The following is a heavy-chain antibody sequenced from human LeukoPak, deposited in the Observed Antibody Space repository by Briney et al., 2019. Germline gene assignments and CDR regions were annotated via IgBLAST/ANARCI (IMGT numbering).Heavy chain of an antibody. V-gene: IGHV4-61*02. D-gene: IGHD3-22*01. CDR2: TYTSGST. CDR3: ARDDSPHSYDSSGTLDY. Sequence: PSETLSLTCTVSGGSISSGSYCWSWIRQPAGKGLEWIGRTYTSGSTNYNPSLKSRVTMSVDTSKNQFSLKLSSVTAADTAVYYCARDDSPHSYDSSGTLDYWGQGTLVTVSS. CDR1: GGSISSGSYC. J-gene: IGHJ4*02.